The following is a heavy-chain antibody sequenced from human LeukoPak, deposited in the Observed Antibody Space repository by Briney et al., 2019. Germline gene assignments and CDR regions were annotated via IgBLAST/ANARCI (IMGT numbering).Heavy chain of an antibody. CDR1: GGSFSGDY. V-gene: IGHV4-34*01. CDR2: INHRGST. Sequence: SETLSLTCAVYGGSFSGDYWSWIRQPPGKGLEWVGEINHRGSTNYNPSLKSRVTISVDTSKNQFSLKLSSVTAADTAVYYCARAAVVAAASGWFDPWGQGTLVTVSS. CDR3: ARAAVVAAASGWFDP. J-gene: IGHJ5*02. D-gene: IGHD2-15*01.